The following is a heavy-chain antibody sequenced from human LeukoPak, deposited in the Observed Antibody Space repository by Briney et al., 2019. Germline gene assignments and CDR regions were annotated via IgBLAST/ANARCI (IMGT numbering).Heavy chain of an antibody. CDR1: GGSISRSNYY. V-gene: IGHV4-39*01. Sequence: PSETLSLTCTVSGGSISRSNYYWGWIRQPPGKGLEWIGSIYYSGSTYYNPSLKGRVTISVDTSKNQFSLKLRSVTAADTALYYCARPRREYSSSSSFDYWGQGTLVTVSS. CDR3: ARPRREYSSSSSFDY. D-gene: IGHD6-6*01. J-gene: IGHJ4*02. CDR2: IYYSGST.